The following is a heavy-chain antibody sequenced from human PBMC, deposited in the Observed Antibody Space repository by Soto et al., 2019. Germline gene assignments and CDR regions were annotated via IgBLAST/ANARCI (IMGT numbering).Heavy chain of an antibody. CDR3: AREAIGAYYYYYAMDV. D-gene: IGHD3-22*01. J-gene: IGHJ6*02. CDR2: IYYSGST. V-gene: IGHV4-61*08. CDR1: GGSISSGGYY. Sequence: SETLSLTCTVSGGSISSGGYYWSWIRQPPGKGLEWIGYIYYSGSTNYNPSLKSRVAISVDTSKNQFSLKLSSVTAADTAVYYCAREAIGAYYYYYAMDVWGQGTTVTVSS.